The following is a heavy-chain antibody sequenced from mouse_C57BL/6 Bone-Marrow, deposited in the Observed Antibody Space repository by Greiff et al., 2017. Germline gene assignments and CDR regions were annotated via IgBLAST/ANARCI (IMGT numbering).Heavy chain of an antibody. CDR1: GYPFTSYG. V-gene: IGHV1-81*01. D-gene: IGHD2-3*01. Sequence: VQLQQSGAELARPGASVKLSCKASGYPFTSYGISWVKQRTGQGLEWIGEFSPRSGHTSYNEKFKGKATLTADKSSSTAYIELLSLTSEDSAVYFCARWGYYDLFDYGGQGTTLTVSS. CDR3: ARWGYYDLFDY. CDR2: FSPRSGHT. J-gene: IGHJ2*01.